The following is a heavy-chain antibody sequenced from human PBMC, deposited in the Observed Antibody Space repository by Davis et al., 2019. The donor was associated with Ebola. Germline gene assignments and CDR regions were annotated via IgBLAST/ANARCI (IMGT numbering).Heavy chain of an antibody. CDR3: ARVNRHGDPDY. D-gene: IGHD4-17*01. V-gene: IGHV3-33*01. CDR2: IWYDGSNK. J-gene: IGHJ4*02. CDR1: GFPFSSYG. Sequence: GESLKISCAASGFPFSSYGMHWVRQAPGKGLEWVAVIWYDGSNKYYADSVKGRFTISRDNSKNTLYLQMNSLRAEDTAVYYCARVNRHGDPDYWGQGTLVTVSS.